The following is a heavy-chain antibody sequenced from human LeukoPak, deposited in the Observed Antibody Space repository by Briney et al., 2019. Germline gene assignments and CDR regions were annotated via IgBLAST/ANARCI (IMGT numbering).Heavy chain of an antibody. J-gene: IGHJ4*02. CDR1: GFTFSSYA. V-gene: IGHV3-23*01. Sequence: QPGGSLRLSCAASGFTFSSYAMSWVRQAPGKGLEWVSAISGSGGSTYYADSVEGRFTISRDNSKNTLYLQMNSLRAEDTAVYYCAKDTAYSSSWYYFDYWGQGTLVTVSS. CDR3: AKDTAYSSSWYYFDY. CDR2: ISGSGGST. D-gene: IGHD6-13*01.